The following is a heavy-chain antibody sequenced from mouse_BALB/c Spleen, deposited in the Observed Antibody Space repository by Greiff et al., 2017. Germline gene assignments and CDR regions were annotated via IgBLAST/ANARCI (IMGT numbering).Heavy chain of an antibody. CDR2: IDPENGNT. Sequence: VQLQQSGAELVRPGALVKLSCKASGFNIKDYYMHWVKQRPEQGLEWIGWIDPENGNTIYDPKFQGKATITADTSSNTAYLQLSSLTSEDTAVYYWARSGYGSSYGWFAYWGQGTLVTVSA. V-gene: IGHV14-1*02. J-gene: IGHJ3*01. CDR3: ARSGYGSSYGWFAY. D-gene: IGHD1-1*01. CDR1: GFNIKDYY.